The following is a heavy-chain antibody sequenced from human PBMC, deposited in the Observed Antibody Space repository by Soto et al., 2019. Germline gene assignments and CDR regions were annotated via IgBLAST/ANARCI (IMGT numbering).Heavy chain of an antibody. D-gene: IGHD2-21*02. CDR2: IWYDGSNK. Sequence: QVQLVESGGGVVQPGRSLRLSCAASGFTFSSYGMHWVRQAPGKGLEWVAVIWYDGSNKYYADSVKGRFTISRDNSKNTLYLQRNSLRAEDTAVYYCVGVCPYCGGDLLDAFDIWGQGTMVTVSS. J-gene: IGHJ3*02. V-gene: IGHV3-33*01. CDR1: GFTFSSYG. CDR3: VGVCPYCGGDLLDAFDI.